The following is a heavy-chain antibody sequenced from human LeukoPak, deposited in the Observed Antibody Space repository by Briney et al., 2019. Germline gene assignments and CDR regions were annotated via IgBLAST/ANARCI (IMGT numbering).Heavy chain of an antibody. Sequence: GGSLRLSCAASGFTFSSYSMNWVRQAPGKGLEWVSYIRSSSRTIYYADSVKGRFTISRDNSKNTLYLQMNSLRAEDTAVYYCARDLSSSAHDYWGQGTLVTVSS. D-gene: IGHD6-19*01. CDR2: IRSSSRTI. J-gene: IGHJ4*02. CDR3: ARDLSSSAHDY. V-gene: IGHV3-48*01. CDR1: GFTFSSYS.